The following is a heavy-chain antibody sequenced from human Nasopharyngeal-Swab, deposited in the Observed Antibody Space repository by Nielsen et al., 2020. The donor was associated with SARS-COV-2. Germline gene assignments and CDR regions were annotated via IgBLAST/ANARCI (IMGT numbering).Heavy chain of an antibody. CDR1: GFTFSSYA. J-gene: IGHJ4*02. Sequence: GESLKISCAASGFTFSSYAMSWVRQAPGKGLEWVSGISGNGGSTYYTDSVKGRLTISRDNSKNTVYLQMNSLRAEDTAVYYCAAAPSGDYGGYWGQGTLVTVSS. D-gene: IGHD4-23*01. CDR3: AAAPSGDYGGY. CDR2: ISGNGGST. V-gene: IGHV3-23*01.